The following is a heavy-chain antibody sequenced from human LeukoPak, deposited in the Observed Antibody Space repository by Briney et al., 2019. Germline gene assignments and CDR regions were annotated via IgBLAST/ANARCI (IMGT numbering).Heavy chain of an antibody. Sequence: SETLSLTCTVSGGSISCYCWSWIRQPPGKGLEWIGYIYYSGSTNYNPSLKSRVTISVDTSKNQFSLKLSSVTAADTAVYYCARLFGRGIPFDYWGQGTLVTVSS. J-gene: IGHJ4*02. V-gene: IGHV4-59*08. CDR1: GGSISCYC. CDR2: IYYSGST. D-gene: IGHD3/OR15-3a*01. CDR3: ARLFGRGIPFDY.